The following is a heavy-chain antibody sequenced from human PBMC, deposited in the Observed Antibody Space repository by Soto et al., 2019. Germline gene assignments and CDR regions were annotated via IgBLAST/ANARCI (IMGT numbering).Heavy chain of an antibody. CDR1: GGSFSGYY. D-gene: IGHD3-3*01. V-gene: IGHV4-34*01. CDR2: INHSGST. Sequence: QVQLQQWGAGLLKPSETLSLTCAVYGGSFSGYYWSWIRQPPGKGLEWIGEINHSGSTNYNPSLKRRVTISVDTSKNQFSLKLSSVTAADTAVYYCARGRIPRGYYDFWSGYYTHYFDYWGQGTLVTVSS. J-gene: IGHJ4*02. CDR3: ARGRIPRGYYDFWSGYYTHYFDY.